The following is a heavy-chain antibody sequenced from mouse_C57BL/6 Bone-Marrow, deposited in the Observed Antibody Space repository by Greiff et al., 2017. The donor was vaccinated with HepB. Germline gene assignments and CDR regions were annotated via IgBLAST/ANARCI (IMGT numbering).Heavy chain of an antibody. CDR1: GYTFTSYW. CDR2: IDPSDSYT. J-gene: IGHJ3*01. CDR3: ARRDSSGYGFAY. V-gene: IGHV1-69*01. D-gene: IGHD3-2*02. Sequence: VQLQQPGAELVKPGASVKLSCKASGYTFTSYWMHWVKQRPGQGLEWIGEIDPSDSYTNYNQKFKGKSTLTVDKSSSTAYMQLSSLTSEDSAVYYCARRDSSGYGFAYWGQGTLVTVSA.